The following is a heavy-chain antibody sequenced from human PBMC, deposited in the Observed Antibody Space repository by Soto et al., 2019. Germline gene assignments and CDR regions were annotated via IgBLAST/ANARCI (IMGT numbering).Heavy chain of an antibody. Sequence: QVQLQESGPRLVKPLQTLSLTCTVSGDSINSGDYYWSWIRQPPGRGLEWVGYSFYSGITDYNPSLKSRMSMDTSKNQFSRRWNSVTAADTAVYFCARWSGVGVAGMDVWGQGTTVSVSS. V-gene: IGHV4-30-4*01. D-gene: IGHD3-10*01. CDR2: SFYSGIT. CDR3: ARWSGVGVAGMDV. J-gene: IGHJ6*02. CDR1: GDSINSGDYY.